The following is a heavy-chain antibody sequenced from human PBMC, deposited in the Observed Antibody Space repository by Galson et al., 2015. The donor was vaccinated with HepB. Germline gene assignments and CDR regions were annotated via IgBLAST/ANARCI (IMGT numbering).Heavy chain of an antibody. V-gene: IGHV1-3*01. CDR2: INAGNANT. J-gene: IGHJ4*02. D-gene: IGHD4-17*01. CDR1: GYTFTNNA. CDR3: ARGGEYFDY. Sequence: VKVSCKASGYTFTNNAIHWVRQAPGQRLEWMGRINAGNANTKYSQKFQDRVTITRDTSASTVYMELSSLKSEDTAVYYCARGGEYFDYWGQGTLVTVSS.